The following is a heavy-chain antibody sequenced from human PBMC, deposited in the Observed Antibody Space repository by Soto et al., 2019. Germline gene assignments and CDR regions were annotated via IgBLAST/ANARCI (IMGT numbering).Heavy chain of an antibody. D-gene: IGHD5-18*01. CDR2: ISSSSSYI. V-gene: IGHV3-21*01. CDR3: ATSREWIQLTGDY. Sequence: EVQLVESGGGLVKPGGSLRLSCAASGFTFSSYSMNWVRQAPGKGLEWVSSISSSSSYIYYADSVKGRFTISRDNAKNSLYLQMNSLRAEDTAVYYCATSREWIQLTGDYWGQGTLVTVSS. J-gene: IGHJ4*02. CDR1: GFTFSSYS.